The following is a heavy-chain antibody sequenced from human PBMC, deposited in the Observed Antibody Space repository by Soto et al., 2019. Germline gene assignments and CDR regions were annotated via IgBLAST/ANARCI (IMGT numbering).Heavy chain of an antibody. J-gene: IGHJ4*02. Sequence: QVQLVESGGGVVQPGRSLRLSCAASGFTFSSYAMHWVRQAPGKGLEWVAVISYDGSNKYYADSVKGRFTISRDNSKNTLYLQMNSLRAEDTAVYYCARDARYWSGGSCYPYFDYLGQGTLVTVSS. CDR1: GFTFSSYA. CDR3: ARDARYWSGGSCYPYFDY. V-gene: IGHV3-30-3*01. D-gene: IGHD2-15*01. CDR2: ISYDGSNK.